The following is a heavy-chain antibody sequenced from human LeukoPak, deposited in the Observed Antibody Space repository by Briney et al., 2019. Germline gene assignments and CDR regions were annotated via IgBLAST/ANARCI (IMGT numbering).Heavy chain of an antibody. Sequence: SETLSLTCAVSGGSISSSNWWSWVRQPPGKGLEWIGEIYHSGSTNYNPSLKSRVTISLDKSKNQFSLKLYSVTAADTAVYYCVRHQEGMVRGVLYYMDVWGTGTTVTISS. CDR3: VRHQEGMVRGVLYYMDV. J-gene: IGHJ6*03. CDR2: IYHSGST. CDR1: GGSISSSNW. D-gene: IGHD3-10*01. V-gene: IGHV4-4*02.